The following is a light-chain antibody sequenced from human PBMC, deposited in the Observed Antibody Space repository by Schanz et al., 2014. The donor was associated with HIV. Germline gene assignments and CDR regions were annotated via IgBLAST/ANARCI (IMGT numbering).Light chain of an antibody. CDR2: YAS. CDR1: QSVSSY. Sequence: EIVLTQSPGTLSLSPGERATLSCRASQSVSSYLAWYQQKPGQAPRLLIFYASTRATGIPDRFSGSGSGTDFTLTISRLEPEDFAVYYCQQRSNWPLTFGGGTKVEIK. V-gene: IGKV3-11*01. CDR3: QQRSNWPLT. J-gene: IGKJ4*01.